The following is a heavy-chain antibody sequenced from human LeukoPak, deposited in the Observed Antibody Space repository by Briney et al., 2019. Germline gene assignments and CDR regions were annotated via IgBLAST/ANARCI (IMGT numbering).Heavy chain of an antibody. V-gene: IGHV3-23*01. Sequence: GGSLRLSCAASGFTFSSYAMSWVRQAPGEGLEWVSAISDKSGSTYYADSVKGRFTISRDNSKNTLYLQMNSLRAEDTAVYYCAKDLLAATIDYYFDYWGQGTLVTVSS. CDR1: GFTFSSYA. D-gene: IGHD5-12*01. J-gene: IGHJ4*02. CDR3: AKDLLAATIDYYFDY. CDR2: ISDKSGST.